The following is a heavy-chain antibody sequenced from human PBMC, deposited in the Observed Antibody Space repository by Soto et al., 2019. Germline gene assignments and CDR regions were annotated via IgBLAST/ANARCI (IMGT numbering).Heavy chain of an antibody. D-gene: IGHD3-10*01. J-gene: IGHJ6*02. CDR3: AATRDYYGSGSADYYYGMDV. CDR1: GGTFSSYA. Sequence: SVKVSCKASGGTFSSYAISWVRQAPGQGLEWMGGIIPIFGTANYAQKFQGRVTITADESTSTAYMELSSLRSEDTAVYYCAATRDYYGSGSADYYYGMDVWGQGTTVTVSS. V-gene: IGHV1-69*13. CDR2: IIPIFGTA.